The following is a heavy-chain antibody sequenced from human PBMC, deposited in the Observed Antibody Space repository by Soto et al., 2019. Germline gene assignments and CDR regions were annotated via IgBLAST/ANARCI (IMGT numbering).Heavy chain of an antibody. CDR1: GFTFTSSA. CDR2: IVVGSGNT. J-gene: IGHJ4*02. CDR3: AADKGAIYDSSGYDDY. Sequence: SVKVSCKASGFTFTSSAVQWVRQARGQRLEWIGWIVVGSGNTNYAQKFQERVTITRDMSTSTAYMELSSLRSEDTAVYYCAADKGAIYDSSGYDDYWGQGTLVTVSS. V-gene: IGHV1-58*01. D-gene: IGHD3-22*01.